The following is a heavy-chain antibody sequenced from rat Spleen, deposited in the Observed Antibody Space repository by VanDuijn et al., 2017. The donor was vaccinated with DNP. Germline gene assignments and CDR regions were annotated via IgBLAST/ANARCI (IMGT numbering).Heavy chain of an antibody. Sequence: EVQLVESGGGLVQPGRSLKLSCAASGFTFSDYYMAWVRQAPKKGLEWVASISYEGSSTYYGDSVKGRFTISRDNAKSTLYLQMNSLRSEDTATYYCARQTYYYSGSYYWYFDFWGPGTMVTVSS. CDR1: GFTFSDYY. V-gene: IGHV5-22*01. CDR2: ISYEGSST. J-gene: IGHJ1*01. CDR3: ARQTYYYSGSYYWYFDF. D-gene: IGHD1-1*01.